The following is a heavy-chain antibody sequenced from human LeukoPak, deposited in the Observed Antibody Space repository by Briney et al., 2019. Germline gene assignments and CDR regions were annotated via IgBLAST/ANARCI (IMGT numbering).Heavy chain of an antibody. CDR3: ARNEYYDFWSGYLDV. Sequence: SVKVSCKASGGTFSSYAISWVRQAPGQGLEWMGGIIPIFGTANYAQKFQGRVTITADGSTSTAYMELSSLRSEDTAVYYCARNEYYDFWSGYLDVWGQGTTVTVSS. CDR1: GGTFSSYA. V-gene: IGHV1-69*13. J-gene: IGHJ6*02. D-gene: IGHD3-3*01. CDR2: IIPIFGTA.